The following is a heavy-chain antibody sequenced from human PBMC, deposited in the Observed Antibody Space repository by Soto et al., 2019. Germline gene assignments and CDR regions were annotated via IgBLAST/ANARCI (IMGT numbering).Heavy chain of an antibody. CDR1: GYTFTGYY. CDR3: ARDSIAAAGLPRYGSYYYYGMDV. D-gene: IGHD6-13*01. Sequence: ASVKVSCKASGYTFTGYYMHWVRQAPGQGLEWMGWINPNSGGTNYAQKFQGWVTMTRDTSISTAYMELSRLRSDDTAVYYCARDSIAAAGLPRYGSYYYYGMDVWGQGTTVTVSS. V-gene: IGHV1-2*04. CDR2: INPNSGGT. J-gene: IGHJ6*02.